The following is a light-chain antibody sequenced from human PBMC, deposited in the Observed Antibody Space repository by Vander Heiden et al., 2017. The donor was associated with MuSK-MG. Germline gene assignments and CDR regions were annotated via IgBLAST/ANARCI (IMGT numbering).Light chain of an antibody. CDR2: KDN. J-gene: IGLJ3*02. CDR3: QSADSSGRYQV. V-gene: IGLV3-25*03. CDR1: ALPKQY. Sequence: SYELTQPPSASVSPGQTARITCSGDALPKQYAYWYQQKPGQAPVLVIYKDNERPSGIPERFSGSSSGTTVTLTISGVQAEDEADYYCQSADSSGRYQVFGGGTKLTVL.